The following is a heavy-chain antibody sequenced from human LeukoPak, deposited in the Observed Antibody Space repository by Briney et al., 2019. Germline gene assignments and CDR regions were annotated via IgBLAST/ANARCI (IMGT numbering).Heavy chain of an antibody. J-gene: IGHJ5*02. CDR3: ARDQSGEWELVSGWWFDP. V-gene: IGHV1-46*01. CDR1: GYTFTSHY. D-gene: IGHD1-26*01. Sequence: GASVKVSCKSSGYTFTSHYMHWVRQAPGQGLEWMGIISPSGGSTSYAQKFQGRVTMTRDMSTSTDYMELSSLRSEDTAVYYCARDQSGEWELVSGWWFDPWGQGTLVTVSS. CDR2: ISPSGGST.